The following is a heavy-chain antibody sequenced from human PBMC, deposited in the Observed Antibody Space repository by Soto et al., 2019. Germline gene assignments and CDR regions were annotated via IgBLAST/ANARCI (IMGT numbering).Heavy chain of an antibody. D-gene: IGHD6-19*01. CDR1: GGTFSSYA. Sequence: ASVKVSCKASGGTFSSYAISWVRQAPGQGLEWMGGIIPIFGTANYAQKFQGRVTITADESTSTAYMELSSLRSADTAVYYWARDRMAVAGKFFFDYWAQETRVTVSS. CDR3: ARDRMAVAGKFFFDY. J-gene: IGHJ4*02. CDR2: IIPIFGTA. V-gene: IGHV1-69*13.